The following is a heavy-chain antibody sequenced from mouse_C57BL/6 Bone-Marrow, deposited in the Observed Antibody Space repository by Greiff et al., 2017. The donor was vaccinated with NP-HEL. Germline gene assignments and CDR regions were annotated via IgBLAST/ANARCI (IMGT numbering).Heavy chain of an antibody. CDR1: GYTFTEYT. J-gene: IGHJ4*01. V-gene: IGHV1-62-2*01. Sequence: VKVVESGAELVKPGASVKLSCKASGYTFTEYTIHWVKQRSGQGLEWIGWFYPGSGSIKYNEKFKDKATLTADKSSSTVYMELSRLTSEDSAVYFCARHEDRLYYSNPYAMDYWGQGTSVTVSS. CDR3: ARHEDRLYYSNPYAMDY. CDR2: FYPGSGSI. D-gene: IGHD2-5*01.